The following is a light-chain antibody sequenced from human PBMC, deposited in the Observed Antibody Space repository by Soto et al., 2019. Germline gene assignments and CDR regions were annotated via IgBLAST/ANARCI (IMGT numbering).Light chain of an antibody. V-gene: IGKV1-39*01. J-gene: IGKJ3*01. CDR3: QQSYNMPFT. Sequence: DIQMTQSPSSLSASVGDRVTITCRSSQSVSAYLNWYQQKPGRAPKLLISTASTLQSGVPSRFSGSGSGTDFTLDISSLQPEDFATYYCQQSYNMPFTFGPGTKVDSK. CDR2: TAS. CDR1: QSVSAY.